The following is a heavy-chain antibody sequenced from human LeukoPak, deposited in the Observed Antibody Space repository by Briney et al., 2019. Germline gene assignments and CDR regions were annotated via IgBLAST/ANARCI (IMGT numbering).Heavy chain of an antibody. CDR3: ATRGYSYGEFDY. J-gene: IGHJ4*02. V-gene: IGHV3-30*02. CDR2: IWYDGSNK. D-gene: IGHD5-18*01. CDR1: GFTFSSYG. Sequence: GGSLRLSCAASGFTFSSYGMHWVRQAPGKGLEWVAVIWYDGSNKYYADSVKGRFTISRDNSKNTLYLQMNSLRAEDTAVYYCATRGYSYGEFDYWGQGTLVTVSS.